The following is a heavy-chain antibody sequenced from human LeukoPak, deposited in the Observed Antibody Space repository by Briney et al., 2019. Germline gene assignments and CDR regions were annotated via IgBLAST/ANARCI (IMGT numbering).Heavy chain of an antibody. CDR1: GFTFSSYA. CDR3: AKFRWLLRLYYFDY. CDR2: ISGSGGST. D-gene: IGHD3-22*01. Sequence: HPGGSLKLSCAASGFTFSSYAMSWVRQAPGKGLEWVSAISGSGGSTYYADSVKGRFTISRDNSKNTLYLQMNSLRAEDTAVYYCAKFRWLLRLYYFDYWGQGTLVTVSS. J-gene: IGHJ4*02. V-gene: IGHV3-23*01.